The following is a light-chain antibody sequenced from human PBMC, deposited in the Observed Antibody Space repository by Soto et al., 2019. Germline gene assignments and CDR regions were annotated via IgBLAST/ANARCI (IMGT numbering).Light chain of an antibody. V-gene: IGKV3-15*01. CDR2: GAS. Sequence: EIVMTQSPATLSVSPGERATLSCRASQSISSNLSWYQQNPGQAPRLLIYGASTRATGVPDRFSGSGSGTEFTLTISSLQSEDFAVYYCQKFNNWPRTFGQGTKVEIK. CDR1: QSISSN. J-gene: IGKJ1*01. CDR3: QKFNNWPRT.